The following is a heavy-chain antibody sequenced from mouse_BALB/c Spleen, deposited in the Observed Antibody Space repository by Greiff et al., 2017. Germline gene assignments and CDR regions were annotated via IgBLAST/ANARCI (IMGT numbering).Heavy chain of an antibody. J-gene: IGHJ3*01. CDR2: IWAGGST. CDR3: ARELGPSWFAY. Sequence: VQRVESGPGLVAPSQSLSITCTVSGFSLTSYGVHWVRQPPGKGLEWLGVIWAGGSTNYNSALMSRLSISKDNSKSQVFLKMNSLQTDDTAMYYCARELGPSWFAYWGQGTLVTVSA. D-gene: IGHD4-1*01. CDR1: GFSLTSYG. V-gene: IGHV2-9*02.